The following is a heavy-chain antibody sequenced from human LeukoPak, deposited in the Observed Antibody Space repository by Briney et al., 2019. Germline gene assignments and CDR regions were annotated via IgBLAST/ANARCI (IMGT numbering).Heavy chain of an antibody. V-gene: IGHV3-48*03. D-gene: IGHD3-16*01. J-gene: IGHJ4*02. CDR2: ISSSGSTI. Sequence: GGSLRLSCAASGFTFSNYEMIWVRQAPGKGLEWVSYISSSGSTIYYAGSVKGRFTISRDNAKNSLFLQMSSLRAEDTAVYYCARGKNGSTITFGGPPTDYRGQGTLVTVSS. CDR1: GFTFSNYE. CDR3: ARGKNGSTITFGGPPTDY.